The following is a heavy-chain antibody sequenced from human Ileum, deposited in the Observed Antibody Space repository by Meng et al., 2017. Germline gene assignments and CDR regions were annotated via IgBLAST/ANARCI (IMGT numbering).Heavy chain of an antibody. V-gene: IGHV4-39*07. CDR3: ARSFTVPDAFDI. CDR2: IYYSGST. CDR1: GGSISSSSYY. D-gene: IGHD4-11*01. Sequence: QRHLKESGPGLGKPSETLSLTCTGSGGSISSSSYYWGWIRQPPGKGLEWIGSIYYSGSTYYNPSLKSRVTISVDTSKNQFSLKLSSVTAADTAVYYCARSFTVPDAFDIWGQGTMVTVSS. J-gene: IGHJ3*02.